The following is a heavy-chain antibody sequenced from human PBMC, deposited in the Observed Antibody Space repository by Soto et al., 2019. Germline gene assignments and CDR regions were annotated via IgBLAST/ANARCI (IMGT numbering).Heavy chain of an antibody. J-gene: IGHJ6*02. CDR1: GFTFSSYS. V-gene: IGHV3-30*18. CDR3: AKDLRELGYCSGGSCFYYYYGMDV. CDR2: ISYGGSNK. Sequence: PGGSLRLSCAASGFTFSSYSMNWVRQAPGKGLEWVSSISYGGSNKYYADSVKGRFTISRDNSKNTLYLQMNSLRAEDTAVYYCAKDLRELGYCSGGSCFYYYYGMDVWGQGTTVTVSS. D-gene: IGHD2-15*01.